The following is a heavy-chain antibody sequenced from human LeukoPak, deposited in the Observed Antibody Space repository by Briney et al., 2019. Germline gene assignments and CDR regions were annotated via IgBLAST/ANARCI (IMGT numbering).Heavy chain of an antibody. V-gene: IGHV3-53*04. CDR3: ARSWVVRGVTSYYYGMDV. D-gene: IGHD3-10*01. CDR1: GFTFSSNY. Sequence: GGSLRLSCAASGFTFSSNYMSWVRQAPGKGLEWVSVIYSGGSTYYADSVKGRFTISRHNSKNTLYLQMNSLRAEDTAVYYCARSWVVRGVTSYYYGMDVWGQGTTVTVSS. CDR2: IYSGGST. J-gene: IGHJ6*02.